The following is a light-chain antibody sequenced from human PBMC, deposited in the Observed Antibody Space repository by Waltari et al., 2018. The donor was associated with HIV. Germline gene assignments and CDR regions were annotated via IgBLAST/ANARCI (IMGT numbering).Light chain of an antibody. J-gene: IGLJ3*02. CDR1: SSKIGTNY. V-gene: IGLV1-51*01. CDR2: DNH. CDR3: GTWDTSLTAGV. Sequence: QSVLTQPPSVSAAPGQKVTITCSGSSSKIGTNYVSCFQQLPGTAPKLLIYDNHKRPSGIPDRFSASRSGTSATLAVTGLQIGDEADYYCGTWDTSLTAGVFGGGTKLTVL.